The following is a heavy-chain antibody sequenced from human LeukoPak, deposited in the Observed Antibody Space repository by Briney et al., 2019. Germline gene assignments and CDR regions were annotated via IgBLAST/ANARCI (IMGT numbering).Heavy chain of an antibody. J-gene: IGHJ6*02. D-gene: IGHD6-13*01. Sequence: PSGTLSLTCAVSGGSISSSNWWSWVRQPPGKGLEWIGEIYHSGSTNYNPSLKSRVTISVDKSKNQFSLKLSSVTAADTAVYYCARLYPAAGTEPLPTWSMDVWGQGTTVTVSS. CDR2: IYHSGST. V-gene: IGHV4-4*02. CDR3: ARLYPAAGTEPLPTWSMDV. CDR1: GGSISSSNW.